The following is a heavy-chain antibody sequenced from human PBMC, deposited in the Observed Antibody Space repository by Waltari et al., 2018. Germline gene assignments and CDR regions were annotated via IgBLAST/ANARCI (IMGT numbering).Heavy chain of an antibody. V-gene: IGHV4-38-2*02. Sequence: QVQLQESGPGLVKPSEPLSLTCTVSGYSLSSGYYWGWIRQPPGKGLEWIGSIYHSGSTYYNPSLKSRVTISVDTSKNQFSLKLSSVTAADTAVYYCARGHDYGDFDLDYWGQGTLVTVSS. J-gene: IGHJ4*02. CDR1: GYSLSSGYY. CDR2: IYHSGST. CDR3: ARGHDYGDFDLDY. D-gene: IGHD4-17*01.